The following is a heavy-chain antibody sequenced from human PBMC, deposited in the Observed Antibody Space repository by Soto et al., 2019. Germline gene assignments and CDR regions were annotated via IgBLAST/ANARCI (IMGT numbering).Heavy chain of an antibody. Sequence: PSETLSLTCAVSGGSISSGGYSWSWIRQPPGKGLEWIGYIYHSGSTYYNPSLKSRVTISVDRSKNQFSLKLSSVTAADTAVYYCARGNSTMVRGVIVPYFDYWGQGTLVTVS. V-gene: IGHV4-30-2*01. CDR3: ARGNSTMVRGVIVPYFDY. CDR2: IYHSGST. J-gene: IGHJ4*02. CDR1: GGSISSGGYS. D-gene: IGHD3-10*01.